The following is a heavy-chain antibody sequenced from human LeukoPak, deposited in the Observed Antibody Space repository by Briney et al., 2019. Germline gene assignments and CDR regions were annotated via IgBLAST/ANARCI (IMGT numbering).Heavy chain of an antibody. CDR2: IKEDGSEK. J-gene: IGHJ4*02. D-gene: IGHD3-22*01. CDR1: GLTFSGYW. V-gene: IGHV3-7*03. CDR3: ARGEYYYDGGY. Sequence: PGGSLRLSCAASGLTFSGYWMSWVRQAPGKGPEWVANIKEDGSEKYYVDSVKGRFTISRDNAKNSLYLQMNSLRVEDTAVYYCARGEYYYDGGYWGQGTLVTVSS.